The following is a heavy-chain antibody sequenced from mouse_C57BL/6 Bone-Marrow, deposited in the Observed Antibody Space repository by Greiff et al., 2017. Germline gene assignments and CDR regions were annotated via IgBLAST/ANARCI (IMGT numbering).Heavy chain of an antibody. D-gene: IGHD4-1*02. CDR1: GYTFTDYE. J-gene: IGHJ3*01. V-gene: IGHV1-15*01. CDR2: IDPETGGT. CDR3: TSTTGRSWFAY. Sequence: VQLQESGAELVRPGASVTLSCKASGYTFTDYEMHWVKQTPVHGLEWIGAIDPETGGTAYNQKFKGKAILTADKSSSTAYMERRSLTSEDSAVYYCTSTTGRSWFAYWGQGTLVTVSA.